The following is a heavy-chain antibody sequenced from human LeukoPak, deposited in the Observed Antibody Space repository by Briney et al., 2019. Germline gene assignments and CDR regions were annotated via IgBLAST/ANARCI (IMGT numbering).Heavy chain of an antibody. J-gene: IGHJ3*02. CDR1: GFTFGDYA. CDR2: IRSKAYGGTT. Sequence: PGRSLRLSCTASGFTFGDYAMSWFRPAPGKGLEWVGFIRSKAYGGTTEYAASVKGRFTISRDDSKSIAYLQMNSLKTEDTAVYYCTPPFGITITDNDAFDIWGQGTMVTVSS. CDR3: TPPFGITITDNDAFDI. D-gene: IGHD3-10*01. V-gene: IGHV3-49*03.